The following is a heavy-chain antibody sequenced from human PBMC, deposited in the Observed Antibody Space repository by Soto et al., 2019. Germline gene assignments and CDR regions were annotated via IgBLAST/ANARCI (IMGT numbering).Heavy chain of an antibody. Sequence: GSLRLSCAASGFTFSSYSMNWVRQAPGKGLEWVSYISSSSSTIYYADSVKGRFTISRDNAKNSLYLQMNSLRDEDTAVYYCARDRGLGSSWLYYYYGMDVWGQGTTVTVSS. V-gene: IGHV3-48*02. D-gene: IGHD6-13*01. J-gene: IGHJ6*02. CDR3: ARDRGLGSSWLYYYYGMDV. CDR2: ISSSSSTI. CDR1: GFTFSSYS.